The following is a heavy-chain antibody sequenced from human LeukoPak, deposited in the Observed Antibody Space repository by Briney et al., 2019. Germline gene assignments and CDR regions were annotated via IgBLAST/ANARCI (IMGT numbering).Heavy chain of an antibody. Sequence: GGSLRLSCAASGFKFSDYSMTWVRQAPGKGLEWVANIKQEGGEKHYVDSAKARFTISRDNGKNSLYLQMSSLRAEDTAIYYCARAGTRSTSPPDYWGQGTLVTVSS. D-gene: IGHD2-2*01. CDR3: ARAGTRSTSPPDY. CDR2: IKQEGGEK. CDR1: GFKFSDYS. V-gene: IGHV3-7*01. J-gene: IGHJ4*02.